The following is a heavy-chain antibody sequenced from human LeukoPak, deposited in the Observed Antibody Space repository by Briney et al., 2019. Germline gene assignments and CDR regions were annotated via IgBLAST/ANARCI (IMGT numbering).Heavy chain of an antibody. V-gene: IGHV3-23*01. CDR3: AKEEGSYPPRAYYLDY. J-gene: IGHJ4*02. CDR2: ISGSGGST. Sequence: GGSLRLSCAASGFTFSSYAMSWVRQAPGKGLEWVSAISGSGGSTYYADSVKGRFTISRDNSKNTLYLQMNSLRAEDTAVYYCAKEEGSYPPRAYYLDYWGQGTLVTVSS. D-gene: IGHD1-26*01. CDR1: GFTFSSYA.